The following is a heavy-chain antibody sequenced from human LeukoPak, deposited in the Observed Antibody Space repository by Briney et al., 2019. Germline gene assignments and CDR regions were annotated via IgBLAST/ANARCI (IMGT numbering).Heavy chain of an antibody. Sequence: PGGSLRLSCAASGFTFSSYGMHWVRQAPGKGLEWVAFIRYDGSNKYYADSVKGRFTISRDNSKNTLYLQMNSLRAEDTAVYYCARVGQGEWFFDLWGRGTLVTVSS. CDR2: IRYDGSNK. CDR3: ARVGQGEWFFDL. CDR1: GFTFSSYG. V-gene: IGHV3-30*02. D-gene: IGHD1-26*01. J-gene: IGHJ2*01.